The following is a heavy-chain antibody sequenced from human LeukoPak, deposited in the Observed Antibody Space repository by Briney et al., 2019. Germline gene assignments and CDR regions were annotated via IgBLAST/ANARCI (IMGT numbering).Heavy chain of an antibody. J-gene: IGHJ5*02. D-gene: IGHD6-19*01. CDR1: GFTFSSYS. CDR2: ISSSSSYI. CDR3: ATTIAVAGNWFDP. V-gene: IGHV3-21*01. Sequence: GGSLRLSCAASGFTFSSYSMNWLRQAPGKGLGWVSSISSSSSYIYYADSVKGRFTISRDNAKNSLYLQMNSLRAEDTAVYYCATTIAVAGNWFDPWGQGTLVTVSS.